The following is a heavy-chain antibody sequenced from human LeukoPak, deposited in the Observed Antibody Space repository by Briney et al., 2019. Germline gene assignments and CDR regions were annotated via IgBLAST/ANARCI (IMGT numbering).Heavy chain of an antibody. CDR3: ARDEFDYYDSSGYYVPYDY. Sequence: GASVKVSCKASGGTFSRYAISWVRQAPGQGLEWMGRIIPILGIANYAQKFQGRVTITADKSTSTAYMELSSLRSEDTAAYYCARDEFDYYDSSGYYVPYDYWGQGTLSPSPQ. V-gene: IGHV1-69*04. CDR2: IIPILGIA. CDR1: GGTFSRYA. D-gene: IGHD3-22*01. J-gene: IGHJ4*02.